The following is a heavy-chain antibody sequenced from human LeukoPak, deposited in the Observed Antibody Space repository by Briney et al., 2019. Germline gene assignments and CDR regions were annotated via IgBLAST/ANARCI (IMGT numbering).Heavy chain of an antibody. CDR2: MYYSGST. J-gene: IGHJ4*02. CDR1: GGSIRNYY. Sequence: SETLSLTCTVSGGSIRNYYWSWIRQPPGKGLEWIGYMYYSGSTNYNPSLKSRVTISVDTSKNQFSLKLSSVTAADTAVYYCARAGIVIKPAFDYWGQGTLVTVSS. CDR3: ARAGIVIKPAFDY. V-gene: IGHV4-59*01. D-gene: IGHD2-2*01.